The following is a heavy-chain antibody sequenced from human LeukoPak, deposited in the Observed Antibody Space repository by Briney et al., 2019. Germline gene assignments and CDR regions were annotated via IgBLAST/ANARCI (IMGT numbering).Heavy chain of an antibody. CDR1: GFTFSGSA. D-gene: IGHD6-13*01. CDR2: IRSKANSYAT. J-gene: IGHJ6*03. CDR3: TRLWEGAAAGVLPDYYYYMDV. V-gene: IGHV3-73*01. Sequence: GGSLRLSCAASGFTFSGSAMHWVRQASGKGLEWVGRIRSKANSYATAYAASVKGRFTISRDDSKNTAYLQMNSLKTEDTAVYYCTRLWEGAAAGVLPDYYYYMDVWGKGTTVTISS.